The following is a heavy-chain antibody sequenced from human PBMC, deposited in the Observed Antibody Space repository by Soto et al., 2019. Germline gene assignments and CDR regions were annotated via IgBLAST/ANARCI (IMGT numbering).Heavy chain of an antibody. CDR2: INPSGGST. J-gene: IGHJ6*02. CDR1: GYTFTSYY. CDR3: ARGGAARNGDYYYYGMDV. D-gene: IGHD6-6*01. V-gene: IGHV1-46*01. Sequence: ASVKVSCKASGYTFTSYYMHWVRQAPGQGLEWMGIINPSGGSTNYAQKSQGRVTMARDTSTSTVYMELSSLRSEDTAVYYCARGGAARNGDYYYYGMDVWGQGTTVTVSS.